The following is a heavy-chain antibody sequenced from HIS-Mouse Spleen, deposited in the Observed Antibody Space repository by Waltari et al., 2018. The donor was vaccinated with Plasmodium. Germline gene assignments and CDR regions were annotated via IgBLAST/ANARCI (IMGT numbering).Heavy chain of an antibody. Sequence: EVQLVESGGGLIQPGGSLRLSCAASGFHVRSTYMSWFRQAPGKGLEWVSVIYSVGSTYYADSVKGRFTISRDNSKNTLYLQMNSLRAEDTAVYYCARGMKSSSSAFDIWGQGTMVTVSS. CDR3: ARGMKSSSSAFDI. J-gene: IGHJ3*02. CDR2: IYSVGST. V-gene: IGHV3-53*01. D-gene: IGHD6-6*01. CDR1: GFHVRSTY.